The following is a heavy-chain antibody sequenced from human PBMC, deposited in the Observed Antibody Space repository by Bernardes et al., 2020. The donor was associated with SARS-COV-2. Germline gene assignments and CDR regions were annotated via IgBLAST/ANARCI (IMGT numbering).Heavy chain of an antibody. V-gene: IGHV3-48*04. CDR1: GFAFSSHS. J-gene: IGHJ4*02. CDR3: ARGSGNYYFDY. D-gene: IGHD1-26*01. Sequence: GGSLRLSCEASGFAFSSHSMNWVRHTPGKGLEWVSYISGGSRTIYYADSVKGRFTISRDNARNTLYLEMNSLRAEDTAVYYCARGSGNYYFDYWGQGTLVTVSS. CDR2: ISGGSRTI.